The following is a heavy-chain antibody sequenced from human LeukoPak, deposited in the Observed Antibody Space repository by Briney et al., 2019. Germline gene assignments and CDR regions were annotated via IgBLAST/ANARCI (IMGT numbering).Heavy chain of an antibody. V-gene: IGHV3-11*04. D-gene: IGHD3-22*01. CDR2: ISSSGGTI. CDR1: GFTFSDYY. Sequence: GGSLRLSCAASGFTFSDYYMSWIRQAPGKGLEWVSYISSSGGTIYYADSVKGRFTISRDNAKTSLYLQMNSLRAEDTAVYYCARAPTHYYDSSGYYIDPYFDYWGQGTLVTVSS. CDR3: ARAPTHYYDSSGYYIDPYFDY. J-gene: IGHJ4*02.